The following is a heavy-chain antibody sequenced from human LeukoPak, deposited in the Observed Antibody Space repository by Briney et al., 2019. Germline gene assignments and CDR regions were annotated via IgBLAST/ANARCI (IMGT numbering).Heavy chain of an antibody. Sequence: GGSLRLSCAASRFIFSSHAMTWIRQAPGKGLEWVSRISGSGDTTYYADSVKGRFTIARDNSKNTLYLQMNSLRPEDTAVYYCAKAGLNYCGDYWGQGTLVIVSS. D-gene: IGHD3-10*01. J-gene: IGHJ4*02. CDR3: AKAGLNYCGDY. V-gene: IGHV3-23*01. CDR2: ISGSGDTT. CDR1: RFIFSSHA.